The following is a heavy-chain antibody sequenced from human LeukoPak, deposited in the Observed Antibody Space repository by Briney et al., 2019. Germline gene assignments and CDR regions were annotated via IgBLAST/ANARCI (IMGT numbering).Heavy chain of an antibody. CDR3: ARGPGKGGNSHFDY. D-gene: IGHD4-23*01. J-gene: IGHJ4*02. Sequence: GGSLRLSCAASGFTFSSYSMNWVRQAPGKGLEWVSSISSSSSYIYYADSVKGRFTISRDNARNSLYLQMNSLRDEDTAVYYCARGPGKGGNSHFDYWGQGTLVTVSS. V-gene: IGHV3-21*01. CDR2: ISSSSSYI. CDR1: GFTFSSYS.